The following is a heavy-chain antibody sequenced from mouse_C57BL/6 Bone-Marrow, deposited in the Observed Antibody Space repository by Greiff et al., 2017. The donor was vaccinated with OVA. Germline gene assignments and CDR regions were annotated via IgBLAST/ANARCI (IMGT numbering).Heavy chain of an antibody. Sequence: QVQLQQPGAELVKPGASVKLSCKASGYTFTSYWMHWVKQRPGQGLEWIGMIHPNSGSTNYNEKFKSKATMTVDKSSSTAYMQLSSLTSEDSAVYYCARSPYYYGSSYDDWGQGTTLTVSS. J-gene: IGHJ2*01. D-gene: IGHD1-1*01. V-gene: IGHV1-64*01. CDR3: ARSPYYYGSSYDD. CDR2: IHPNSGST. CDR1: GYTFTSYW.